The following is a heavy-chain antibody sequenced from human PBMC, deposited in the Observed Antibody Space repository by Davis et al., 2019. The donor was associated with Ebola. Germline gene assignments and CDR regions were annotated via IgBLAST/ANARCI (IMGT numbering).Heavy chain of an antibody. D-gene: IGHD7-27*01. CDR2: ISSSGSTI. CDR1: GFTFSDYY. V-gene: IGHV3-11*04. CDR3: ARDFAGDWWGYYYYYMDV. J-gene: IGHJ6*03. Sequence: PGGSLRLSCAASGFTFSDYYMSWIRQAPGKGLEWVSYISSSGSTIYYADSVKGRFTISRDNAKNSLYLQMNSLRAEDTAVYYCARDFAGDWWGYYYYYMDVWGKGTTVTVSS.